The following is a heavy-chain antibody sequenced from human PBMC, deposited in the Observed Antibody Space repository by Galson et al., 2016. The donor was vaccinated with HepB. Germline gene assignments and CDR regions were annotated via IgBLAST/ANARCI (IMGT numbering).Heavy chain of an antibody. V-gene: IGHV1-18*01. D-gene: IGHD7-27*01. CDR2: ISAYNGNT. J-gene: IGHJ4*02. CDR1: GYTFINYG. CDR3: AREGGTGDLYFDY. Sequence: SVKVSCKASGYTFINYGITWMRQAPGQGLEWMGWISAYNGNTNYAQKYQGRVTMTRDTSTGTVYMELRSLRSDDTAVYYCAREGGTGDLYFDYWGQGTLVTASS.